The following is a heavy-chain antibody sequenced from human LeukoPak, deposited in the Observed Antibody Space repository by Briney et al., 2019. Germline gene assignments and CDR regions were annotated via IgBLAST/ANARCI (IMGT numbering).Heavy chain of an antibody. Sequence: GGSLRLSCAASGFTVSSNYMSWVRQAPGKGLEWASVIYSGGSTYYADSVKGRFTISRDNSKNTLYLQMNSLRAEDTAVYYCARAVYCSSTSCYIGGMDVWGQGTTVTVSS. J-gene: IGHJ6*02. V-gene: IGHV3-66*01. CDR3: ARAVYCSSTSCYIGGMDV. D-gene: IGHD2-2*02. CDR1: GFTVSSNY. CDR2: IYSGGST.